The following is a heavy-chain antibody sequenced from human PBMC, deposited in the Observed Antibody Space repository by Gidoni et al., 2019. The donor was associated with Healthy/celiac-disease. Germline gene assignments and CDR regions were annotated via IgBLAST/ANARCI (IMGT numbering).Heavy chain of an antibody. Sequence: QVQLQESGPGLVKPSETLSLTCTVSGYSISSGYYWGWIRQPPGKGLEWIGSIYHSGNTYYNPSLKSRVTISVDTSKNQFSLKLSSVTAADTAVYYCARGEATVTPFDYWGQGTLVTVSS. V-gene: IGHV4-38-2*02. D-gene: IGHD4-4*01. CDR2: IYHSGNT. CDR1: GYSISSGYY. CDR3: ARGEATVTPFDY. J-gene: IGHJ4*02.